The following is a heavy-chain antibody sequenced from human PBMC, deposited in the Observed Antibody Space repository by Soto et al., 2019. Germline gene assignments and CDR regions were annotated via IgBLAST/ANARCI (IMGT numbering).Heavy chain of an antibody. V-gene: IGHV3-33*01. CDR1: GFTFSSYG. J-gene: IGHJ5*02. D-gene: IGHD6-13*01. CDR2: IWYDGSNK. Sequence: PGGSLRLSCAASGFTFSSYGMHWVRQAPGKGLEWVAVIWYDGSNKYYADSVKGRFTIPRDNSKNTLYLRMNSLRAEDTAVYYCARDNGSSWYRVGVLDPWGQGTLVTVSS. CDR3: ARDNGSSWYRVGVLDP.